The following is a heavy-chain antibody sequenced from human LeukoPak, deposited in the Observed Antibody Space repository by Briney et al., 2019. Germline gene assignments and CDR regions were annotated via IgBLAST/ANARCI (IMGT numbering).Heavy chain of an antibody. D-gene: IGHD3-10*01. J-gene: IGHJ4*02. CDR2: ISTDGSDT. V-gene: IGHV3-74*01. CDR3: ARDFKDRGF. Sequence: GGSLRLSCAASGFTFTTYWMHWVRQAPGKGLVWVSGISTDGSDTRYADSVKGRFTISRDNAKNTLYLQMNSPTAEDTAVYYCARDFKDRGFWGQGTLVTVSS. CDR1: GFTFTTYW.